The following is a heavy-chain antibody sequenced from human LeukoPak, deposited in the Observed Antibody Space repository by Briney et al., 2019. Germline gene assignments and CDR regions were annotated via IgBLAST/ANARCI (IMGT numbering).Heavy chain of an antibody. CDR1: GFAFSRYG. Sequence: GGSLRLSCAASGFAFSRYGMHWVRQAPGKGLEWVAFIRSDGSNKYYADSVKGRFTIPRDNAKKSVYLQMNSLRAEDTAVYYSARAYSERYGLGYYYMDVWGKGTTVTISS. V-gene: IGHV3-30*02. CDR3: ARAYSERYGLGYYYMDV. D-gene: IGHD1-26*01. J-gene: IGHJ6*03. CDR2: IRSDGSNK.